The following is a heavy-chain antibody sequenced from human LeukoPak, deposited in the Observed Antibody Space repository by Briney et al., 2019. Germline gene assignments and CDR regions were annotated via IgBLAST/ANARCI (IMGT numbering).Heavy chain of an antibody. Sequence: GGSLRLSCAASGFTSDDYAMHWVRQAPGKGLEWVSGISWNSGSIGYADSVKGRLTISRDNAKNSLYLQMNSLRAEDTALYYCAKGTTVTTDYFDYWGQGTLVTVSS. CDR2: ISWNSGSI. CDR1: GFTSDDYA. D-gene: IGHD4-17*01. V-gene: IGHV3-9*02. CDR3: AKGTTVTTDYFDY. J-gene: IGHJ4*02.